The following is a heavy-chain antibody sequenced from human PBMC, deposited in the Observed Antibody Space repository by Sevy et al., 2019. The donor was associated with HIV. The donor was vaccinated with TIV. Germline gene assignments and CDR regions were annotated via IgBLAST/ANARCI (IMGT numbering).Heavy chain of an antibody. V-gene: IGHV3-66*01. D-gene: IGHD6-19*01. J-gene: IGHJ4*02. CDR2: IFSSGST. CDR1: GFTVNDKY. Sequence: GGSLRLSCAISGFTVNDKYIIWVRQAPGKGLEWVSVIFSSGSTYYADSAKCRFTISRDNSKNTVDLQMNSVGAEDTAFYYCVSLFLSYRSGWSYFDYWGQGTLVTVSS. CDR3: VSLFLSYRSGWSYFDY.